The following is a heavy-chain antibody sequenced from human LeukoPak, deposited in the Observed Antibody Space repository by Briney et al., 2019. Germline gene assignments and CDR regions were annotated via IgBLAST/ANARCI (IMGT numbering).Heavy chain of an antibody. CDR1: GFTFSSYG. V-gene: IGHV3-33*01. Sequence: PGRSLRLSCAASGFTFSSYGMHWVRQAPGKGLEWVAVIWYDGSNKYYADSVKGRFTISRDNSKNTLYLQVNSLRAEDTAVYYCATGDYAPGYWGQGTLVTVSS. D-gene: IGHD4-17*01. CDR2: IWYDGSNK. CDR3: ATGDYAPGY. J-gene: IGHJ4*02.